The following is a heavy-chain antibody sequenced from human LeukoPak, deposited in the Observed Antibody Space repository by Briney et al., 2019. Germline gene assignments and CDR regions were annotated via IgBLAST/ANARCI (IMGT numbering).Heavy chain of an antibody. V-gene: IGHV1-8*01. CDR3: ASEWASSSWFTYYYYGMDV. D-gene: IGHD6-13*01. CDR2: MNPNSGNT. CDR1: GYTFTSYD. Sequence: ASVKVSCKAPGYTFTSYDINWVRQATGQGLEWVGWMNPNSGNTGYAQKFQGRVTMTRNTSISTADMELRSLRSEDTAVYYCASEWASSSWFTYYYYGMDVWGQGTTVTVSS. J-gene: IGHJ6*02.